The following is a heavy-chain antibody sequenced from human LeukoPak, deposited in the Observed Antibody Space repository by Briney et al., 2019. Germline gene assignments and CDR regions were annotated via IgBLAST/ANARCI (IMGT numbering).Heavy chain of an antibody. CDR3: AKTYGGLRDDAFDI. V-gene: IGHV3-7*01. CDR1: GFTFSSYW. D-gene: IGHD4-17*01. J-gene: IGHJ3*02. CDR2: IKQEGSEK. Sequence: PGGSLRLSCAASGFTFSSYWMSGVRQAPGKGLEWVANIKQEGSEKYYVDSVKGRFTISRDNAKNSLYLQMNSLRAEDTAVYYCAKTYGGLRDDAFDIWGQGTMVTVSS.